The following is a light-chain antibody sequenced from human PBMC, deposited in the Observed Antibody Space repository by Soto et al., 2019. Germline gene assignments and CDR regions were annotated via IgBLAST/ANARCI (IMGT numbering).Light chain of an antibody. CDR3: QQSYSTAKT. CDR1: QSISNF. CDR2: AVS. Sequence: DLQMTQSPSSLSASVGDRVTITCRASQSISNFLNWYQQMPGKAPKLLIYAVSNLESGVPSRFSGSGSGTDFTLTISSLQREDFATYYCQQSYSTAKTFGQGTKVDIK. J-gene: IGKJ1*01. V-gene: IGKV1-39*01.